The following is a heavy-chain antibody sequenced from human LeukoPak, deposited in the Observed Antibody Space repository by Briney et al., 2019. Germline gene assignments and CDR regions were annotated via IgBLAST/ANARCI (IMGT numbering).Heavy chain of an antibody. V-gene: IGHV1-2*02. D-gene: IGHD3-22*01. Sequence: GASVKVSCKASGYTFNGHYMHWVRQAPGQGLEWMGWIKPSSGATNYAQKSGGRVTMTRDTSNRTSYMKLSRLRSDDTALYYCASCYYDSSGYYYFDYWGQGTLVTVSS. CDR3: ASCYYDSSGYYYFDY. CDR2: IKPSSGAT. J-gene: IGHJ4*02. CDR1: GYTFNGHY.